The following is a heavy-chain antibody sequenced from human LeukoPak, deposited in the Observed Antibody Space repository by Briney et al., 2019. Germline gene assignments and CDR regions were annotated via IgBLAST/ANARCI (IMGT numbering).Heavy chain of an antibody. D-gene: IGHD1-26*01. J-gene: IGHJ4*02. CDR2: ISGSGVRT. CDR3: AKTKWELPFDY. CDR1: GFTFSSHA. V-gene: IGHV3-23*01. Sequence: LTGGSLRLSCAASGFTFSSHAMGWVRLAPGQGPEWVSAISGSGVRTYYADSVRGRFTISRDNSKNTLYLQMNSLRAEDTAVYYRAKTKWELPFDYWGQGTLVTVSS.